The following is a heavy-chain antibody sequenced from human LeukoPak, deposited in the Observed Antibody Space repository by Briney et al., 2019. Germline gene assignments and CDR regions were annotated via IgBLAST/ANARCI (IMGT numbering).Heavy chain of an antibody. CDR1: GFTFSSYW. CDR2: IKQDGSEK. J-gene: IGHJ4*02. V-gene: IGHV3-7*01. D-gene: IGHD5-18*01. Sequence: GGSLRLSCAASGFTFSSYWMSWVRQAPGKGLEWVANIKQDGSEKYYVDSVKGRFTISRDNAKNSLYLQMNSLRAEDTALYYCARDSTGYGYEEWNWGQGTLVTVSS. CDR3: ARDSTGYGYEEWN.